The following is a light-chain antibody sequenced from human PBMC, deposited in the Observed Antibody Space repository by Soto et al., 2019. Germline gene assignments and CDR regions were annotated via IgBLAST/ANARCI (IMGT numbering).Light chain of an antibody. J-gene: IGKJ4*01. CDR1: QSISSY. CDR3: QQSYSPPPLT. Sequence: DIQMTQSPSSLSASVGDRVTITCRASQSISSYLNWYQHKPGKAPKLLIYAASSLQSGVPSRFSGSGSGTDFTLTISSLQPEDFATYYCQQSYSPPPLTFGGGTKVESK. V-gene: IGKV1-39*01. CDR2: AAS.